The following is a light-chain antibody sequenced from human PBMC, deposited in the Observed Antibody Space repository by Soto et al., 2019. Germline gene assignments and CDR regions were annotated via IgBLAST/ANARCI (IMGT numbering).Light chain of an antibody. CDR1: SSAVGSYRL. CDR2: EGT. J-gene: IGLJ2*01. Sequence: QSALTQPASVSGSPGQSITISCTGSSSAVGSYRLVSWYQHHPGKVPKLIIYEGTKRPSGVSNRFSGSEPGNTASLTISGLQAEDEADYYCAAWDDRLSGLVFGRGTKLTVL. CDR3: AAWDDRLSGLV. V-gene: IGLV2-23*01.